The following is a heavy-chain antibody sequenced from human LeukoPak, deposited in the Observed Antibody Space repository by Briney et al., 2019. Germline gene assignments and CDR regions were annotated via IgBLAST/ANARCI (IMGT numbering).Heavy chain of an antibody. V-gene: IGHV1-2*02. CDR2: INPNSGGT. CDR1: GYTFTGYY. J-gene: IGHJ5*02. CDR3: ASIRQYSSSSFTSP. Sequence: ASVKVSCKASGYTFTGYYMHWVRQAPGQGLEWMGWINPNSGGTNYAQKFQGRVTMTRDTSISTAYMELSRLRSDDTAVYYCASIRQYSSSSFTSPWGQGTLVTVSS. D-gene: IGHD6-6*01.